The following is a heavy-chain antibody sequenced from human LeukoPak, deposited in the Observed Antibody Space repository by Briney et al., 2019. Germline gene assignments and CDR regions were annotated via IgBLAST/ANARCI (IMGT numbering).Heavy chain of an antibody. CDR2: MNPNSGNT. CDR3: ATDRRHSTMVRGASNYYYYGMDV. CDR1: GYTFTSYD. D-gene: IGHD3-10*01. J-gene: IGHJ6*02. Sequence: ASVKVSCKASGYTFTSYDINWVRQATGQGLEWMGYMNPNSGNTVYAQKFQGRVTMTEDTSTDTAYMELSSLRSEDTAVYYCATDRRHSTMVRGASNYYYYGMDVWGQGTTVTVSS. V-gene: IGHV1-8*01.